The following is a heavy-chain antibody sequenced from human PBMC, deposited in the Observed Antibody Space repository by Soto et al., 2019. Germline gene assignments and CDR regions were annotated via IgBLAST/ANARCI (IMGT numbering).Heavy chain of an antibody. V-gene: IGHV6-1*01. J-gene: IGHJ6*02. CDR3: ARDRLELLRSYGMDV. D-gene: IGHD1-7*01. Sequence: SQTLSLTCAVSVDIVSSNSAAWNCIRQSPSRGLEWLGRTYYRSKWYNDYAVSVKSRITINPDTSKNQFSLQLNSVTPEDTAVYYCARDRLELLRSYGMDVWGQGTTVTVSS. CDR2: TYYRSKWYN. CDR1: VDIVSSNSAA.